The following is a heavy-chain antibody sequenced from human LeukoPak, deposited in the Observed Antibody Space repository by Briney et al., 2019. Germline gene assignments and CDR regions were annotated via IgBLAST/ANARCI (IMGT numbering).Heavy chain of an antibody. CDR1: GYSFTSYW. V-gene: IGHV5-51*01. CDR2: IYPGDSDT. Sequence: GESLKISCKGSGYSFTSYWIGWVRQMPGKGLEWMGIIYPGDSDTRYSPSFQGQVTISADKSISTAYLQWSSLKASDTAIYYCARPRYCSGGSCYQGDYWGQGTLVTVSS. J-gene: IGHJ4*02. CDR3: ARPRYCSGGSCYQGDY. D-gene: IGHD2-15*01.